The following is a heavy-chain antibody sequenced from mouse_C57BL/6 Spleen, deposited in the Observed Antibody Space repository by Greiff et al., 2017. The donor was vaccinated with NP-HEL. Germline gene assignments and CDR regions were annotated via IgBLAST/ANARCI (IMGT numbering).Heavy chain of an antibody. CDR1: GFSLTSYG. J-gene: IGHJ3*01. D-gene: IGHD2-5*01. Sequence: QVQLKESGPGLVQPSQSLSITCTVSGFSLTSYGVHWVRQSPGKGLEWLGVIWSGGSTDYNAAFISRLSISKDNSKSQVFFKMNSLQADDTAIYYCARNGYSNCDWFAYWGKGTLVTVAA. CDR2: IWSGGST. V-gene: IGHV2-2*01. CDR3: ARNGYSNCDWFAY.